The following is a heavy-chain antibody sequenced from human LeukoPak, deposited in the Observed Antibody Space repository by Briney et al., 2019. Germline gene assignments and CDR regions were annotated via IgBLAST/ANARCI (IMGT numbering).Heavy chain of an antibody. CDR2: IYYSGST. D-gene: IGHD2-21*02. CDR1: GGSISSSSYY. Sequence: KASETLSLTCTVPGGSISSSSYYWSWIRQPPGKGLEWIAYIYYSGSTSYNPSLKSRVTISLDTSKNQFSLKLNSVTAADTAVYYCARLQVYCGGDCYPRWFDPWGQGTLVTVSS. CDR3: ARLQVYCGGDCYPRWFDP. V-gene: IGHV4-61*05. J-gene: IGHJ5*02.